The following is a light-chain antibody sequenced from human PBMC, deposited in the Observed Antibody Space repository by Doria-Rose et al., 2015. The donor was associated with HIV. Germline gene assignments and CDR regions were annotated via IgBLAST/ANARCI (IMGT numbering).Light chain of an antibody. J-gene: IGKJ1*01. Sequence: TQSPGTLSLSSGERATLSCSASQRYSITYLAWYQQKTGQAPSLLIYDGSTRATGIPDRFSASGSGTDFTLTINRLEPEDFALYYCHQYGTSWTFGQGTKVEI. CDR2: DGS. CDR3: HQYGTSWT. V-gene: IGKV3-20*01. CDR1: QRYSITY.